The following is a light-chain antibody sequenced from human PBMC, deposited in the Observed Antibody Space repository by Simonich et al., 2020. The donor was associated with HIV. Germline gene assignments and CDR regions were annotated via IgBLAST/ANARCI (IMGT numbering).Light chain of an antibody. CDR1: TGAVTSGFY. Sequence: QTVVTQEPSLTVSPGGTVTLTCASNTGAVTSGFYPNWFKQKPGQAPRALIYSTNNKHSWTPARFSGSLLGCKAALTLSGVQPEDEADYYCLLYYGDSWVFGGGTKLTVL. J-gene: IGLJ3*02. CDR2: STN. CDR3: LLYYGDSWV. V-gene: IGLV7-43*01.